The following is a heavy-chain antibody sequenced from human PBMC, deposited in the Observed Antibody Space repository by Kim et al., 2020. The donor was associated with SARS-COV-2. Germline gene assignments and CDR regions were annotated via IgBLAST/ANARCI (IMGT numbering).Heavy chain of an antibody. CDR2: IYYSGST. D-gene: IGHD3-22*01. CDR3: ARHNLPYYYYDSSGYETSFDY. CDR1: GGSISSSSYY. Sequence: SETLSLTCTVSGGSISSSSYYWGWIRQPPGKGLEWIGSIYYSGSTYYNPSLKSRVTISVDTSKNQFSLKLSSVTAADTAVYYCARHNLPYYYYDSSGYETSFDYWGQGTLVTVSS. J-gene: IGHJ4*02. V-gene: IGHV4-39*01.